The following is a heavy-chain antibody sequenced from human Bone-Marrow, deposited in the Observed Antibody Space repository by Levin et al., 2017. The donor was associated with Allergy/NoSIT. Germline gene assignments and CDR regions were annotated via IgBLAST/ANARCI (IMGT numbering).Heavy chain of an antibody. Sequence: GESLKISCKASGYTFTSYAMNWVRQAPGQGLEWMGWINTNTGNPTYAQGFTGRFVFSLDTSVSTAYLQICSLKAEDTAVYYCARDLQGVGTLVRGPGSWFDPWGQGTLVTVSS. CDR1: GYTFTSYA. CDR2: INTNTGNP. D-gene: IGHD3-10*01. J-gene: IGHJ5*02. CDR3: ARDLQGVGTLVRGPGSWFDP. V-gene: IGHV7-4-1*01.